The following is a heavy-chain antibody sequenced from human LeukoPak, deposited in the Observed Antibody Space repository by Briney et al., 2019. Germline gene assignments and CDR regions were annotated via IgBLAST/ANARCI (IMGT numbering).Heavy chain of an antibody. J-gene: IGHJ5*02. CDR3: ARWSSSSWYVWFDP. V-gene: IGHV1-18*01. Sequence: GASVKVSCKAPGYTFTSYGISWVRQAPGQGLEWMGWISAYNGNTNYAQKLQGRVTMTTDTSTSTAYMELRSLRSDDTAVYYCARWSSSSWYVWFDPWGQGTLVTVSS. CDR1: GYTFTSYG. CDR2: ISAYNGNT. D-gene: IGHD6-13*01.